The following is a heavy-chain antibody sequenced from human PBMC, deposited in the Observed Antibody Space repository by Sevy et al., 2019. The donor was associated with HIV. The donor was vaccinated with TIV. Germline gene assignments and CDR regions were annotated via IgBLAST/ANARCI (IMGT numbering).Heavy chain of an antibody. J-gene: IGHJ4*02. V-gene: IGHV3-7*01. CDR1: GFTFSANW. CDR3: AHETYGRFES. Sequence: GGSLRLSCAASGFTFSANWMNWVRQAPGKELEWVANIKGDGSDKHYVDSVEGRFTISRDNAKNLLYLQMISLRVEDTAVYYCAHETYGRFESWGQGTLVTVSS. D-gene: IGHD1-26*01. CDR2: IKGDGSDK.